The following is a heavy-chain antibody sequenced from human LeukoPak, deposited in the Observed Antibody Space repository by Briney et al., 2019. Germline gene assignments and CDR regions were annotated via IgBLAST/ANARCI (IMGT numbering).Heavy chain of an antibody. CDR3: ARGPYYYDSSGYYDY. V-gene: IGHV1-2*06. CDR2: INPNSGGT. D-gene: IGHD3-22*01. J-gene: IGHJ4*02. Sequence: ASVKVSCKASGYTFTGYYMHWVRQAPGQGLEWMGRINPNSGGTNYAQKFQGRVTMTRDTSISTAYMELSRLRSDDTAVYYCARGPYYYDSSGYYDYWGQGTLVTVSS. CDR1: GYTFTGYY.